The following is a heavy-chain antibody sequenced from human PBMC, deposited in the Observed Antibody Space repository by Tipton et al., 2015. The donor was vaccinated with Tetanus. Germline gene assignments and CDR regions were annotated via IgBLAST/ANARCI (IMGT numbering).Heavy chain of an antibody. Sequence: QSGPEVKKPGASVKVSCKASGYTFTSYGISWVRQAPRQGLEWMGRISAYNGNTNYAQKLQGRVTMTTDTSTSTAYMELRSLRSDDTAVYYCARTLRSYYYYYGMDVWGQGTTVTVSS. V-gene: IGHV1-18*01. CDR1: GYTFTSYG. CDR2: ISAYNGNT. D-gene: IGHD2-15*01. J-gene: IGHJ6*02. CDR3: ARTLRSYYYYYGMDV.